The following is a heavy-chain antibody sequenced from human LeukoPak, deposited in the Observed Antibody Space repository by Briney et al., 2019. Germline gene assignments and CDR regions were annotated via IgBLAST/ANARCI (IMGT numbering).Heavy chain of an antibody. Sequence: PGGSLRLSCAASGFTFSSYEMNRVRQAPGKGLEWVSYISSSGSTIYYADSVKGRFTISRDNAKNSLYLQMNSLRAEDTAVYYCARGSGGSGKPFDYWGQGTLVTVSS. J-gene: IGHJ4*02. CDR1: GFTFSSYE. CDR3: ARGSGGSGKPFDY. V-gene: IGHV3-48*03. CDR2: ISSSGSTI. D-gene: IGHD2-15*01.